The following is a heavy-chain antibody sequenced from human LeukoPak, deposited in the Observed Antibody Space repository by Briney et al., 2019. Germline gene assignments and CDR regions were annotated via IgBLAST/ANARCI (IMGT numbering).Heavy chain of an antibody. CDR3: ATAPYGDYPTRPGFDY. Sequence: ASVKVSCKVSGYTLTELSMHWVRQAPGKGLEWMGGFDPEDGETVYAQKFQGRVTMTEDTSTDTAYMELCSLRSEDTAVYYCATAPYGDYPTRPGFDYWGQGTLVTVSS. CDR1: GYTLTELS. V-gene: IGHV1-24*01. CDR2: FDPEDGET. J-gene: IGHJ4*02. D-gene: IGHD4-17*01.